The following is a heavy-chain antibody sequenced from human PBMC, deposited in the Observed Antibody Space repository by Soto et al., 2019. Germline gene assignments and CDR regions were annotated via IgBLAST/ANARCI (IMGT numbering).Heavy chain of an antibody. D-gene: IGHD5-12*01. V-gene: IGHV1-46*01. J-gene: IGHJ6*02. CDR1: GYTFTSYY. CDR3: ARDRMAMATSYYYYYYGMDV. Sequence: ASVKVSCKASGYTFTSYYMHWVRQAPGQGLEWMGIINPSGGSTSYAQKFQGRVTMTRDTSTSTVYMELSSLRSEDTAVYYCARDRMAMATSYYYYYYGMDVWGQGTTVTVSS. CDR2: INPSGGST.